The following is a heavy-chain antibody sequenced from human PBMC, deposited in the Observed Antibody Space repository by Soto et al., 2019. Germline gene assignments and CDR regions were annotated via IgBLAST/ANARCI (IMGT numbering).Heavy chain of an antibody. J-gene: IGHJ4*02. D-gene: IGHD2-21*02. CDR2: ISNHGRST. CDR3: ARDTAGLSY. V-gene: IGHV3-74*01. Sequence: EVQLVESGGGLVQPGGSLRLSCAASGLTFSNFRMHWVRQAPGKGLVWVALISNHGRSTNHADSVKGRFTISRDNAKSTLYLQLNSLRAEDTAVYYCARDTAGLSYWGQGTLVTVSS. CDR1: GLTFSNFR.